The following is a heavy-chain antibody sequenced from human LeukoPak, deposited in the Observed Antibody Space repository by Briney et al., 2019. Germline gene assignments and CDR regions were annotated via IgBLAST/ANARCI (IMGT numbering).Heavy chain of an antibody. CDR2: IFYSGTT. CDR1: GGSISSNFYF. V-gene: IGHV4-39*01. Sequence: SETLSLTCTVSGGSISSNFYFWGWIRQPPGKGLEWIGSIFYSGTTYYNPSLQSRVIISVDTSENQFSLKLSSVTAADTAVYYCGRHRNSGGGESPDVFDIWGQGTVVTVSS. J-gene: IGHJ3*02. D-gene: IGHD6-19*01. CDR3: GRHRNSGGGESPDVFDI.